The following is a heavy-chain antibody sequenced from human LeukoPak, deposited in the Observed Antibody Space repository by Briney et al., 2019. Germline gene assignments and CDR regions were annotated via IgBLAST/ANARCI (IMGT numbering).Heavy chain of an antibody. D-gene: IGHD6-13*01. Sequence: GESLKISCRGSESSFSAYWLGWVRQMPGTGLEWMGIINLANAERRYNPSFEGHVTMSVDQSTRTAYMKWFGLRASDTAIYYCVCHYSGSWYHIDYWGQGSLVTVSS. V-gene: IGHV5-51*01. CDR3: VCHYSGSWYHIDY. J-gene: IGHJ4*02. CDR2: INLANAER. CDR1: ESSFSAYW.